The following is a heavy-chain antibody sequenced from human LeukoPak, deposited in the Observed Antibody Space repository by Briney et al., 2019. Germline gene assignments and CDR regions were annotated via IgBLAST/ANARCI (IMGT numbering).Heavy chain of an antibody. D-gene: IGHD2-2*01. CDR1: GASFSSYY. CDR3: ARVKRKYQLLKPLHETPSHYFDY. J-gene: IGHJ4*02. Sequence: SETLSLTCTVSGASFSSYYWSLLRQPPGKGLEWIAYIFYNGNTKYNPSLKSRVTISVDTSKTQFSLKVTSVTAADTAVYYCARVKRKYQLLKPLHETPSHYFDYWGQGTLVTVSS. V-gene: IGHV4-59*12. CDR2: IFYNGNT.